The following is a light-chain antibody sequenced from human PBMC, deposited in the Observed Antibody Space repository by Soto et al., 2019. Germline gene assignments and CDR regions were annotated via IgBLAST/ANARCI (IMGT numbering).Light chain of an antibody. V-gene: IGKV1-9*01. J-gene: IGKJ4*01. Sequence: DIQLTXSPSFLSASXXXRVTITCRASQGISSYLAWYQQKPGKAPKLLIYAASTLQSGVPSRFSGSGSGTEFTLTISSLQPEDFATYYCQQLNSYPHTFGGGTKVEIK. CDR2: AAS. CDR3: QQLNSYPHT. CDR1: QGISSY.